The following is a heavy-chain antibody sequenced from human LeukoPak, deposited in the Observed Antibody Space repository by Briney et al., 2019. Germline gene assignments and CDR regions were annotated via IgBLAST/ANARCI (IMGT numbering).Heavy chain of an antibody. D-gene: IGHD3-22*01. CDR1: GVIVSDHY. CDR3: AKSNYYDSSATFDY. J-gene: IGHJ4*02. V-gene: IGHV3-53*01. CDR2: IYRGGST. Sequence: GGSLRLSCAASGVIVSDHYMSWVRQAPGKGLEWVSVIYRGGSTYYAESVKGRFTISRDNSKNTVYLQMNSLRAVDTAVYYCAKSNYYDSSATFDYWGQGTQVTVSS.